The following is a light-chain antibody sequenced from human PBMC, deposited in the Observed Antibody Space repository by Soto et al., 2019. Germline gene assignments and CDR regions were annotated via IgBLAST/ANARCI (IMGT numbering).Light chain of an antibody. V-gene: IGKV3-20*01. J-gene: IGKJ5*01. CDR1: QSVSSN. CDR3: QQYGSSLST. CDR2: GAS. Sequence: EIVLTQSPATLSVSPGGSATLSCTASQSVSSNLAWYQQKPGQAPRLLIYGASSRATGIPDRFSGSGSGTDFTLTISRLEPEDFAVYYCQQYGSSLSTFGQGTRLEIK.